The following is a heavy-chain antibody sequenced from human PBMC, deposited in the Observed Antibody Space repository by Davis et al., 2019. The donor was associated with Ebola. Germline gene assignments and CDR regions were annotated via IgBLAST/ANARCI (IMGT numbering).Heavy chain of an antibody. CDR1: GFSFSNYW. J-gene: IGHJ4*02. CDR3: ARARGCSGGSCHNFDY. CDR2: IKQDGSDK. Sequence: PGGSLRLSCTASGFSFSNYWLTWVRQAPGKGLEWVANIKQDGSDKYYVDSVKGRFTISRDNAKNSLYLQMSSLRGEDTAVYYCARARGCSGGSCHNFDYWGQGILVTVSS. D-gene: IGHD2-15*01. V-gene: IGHV3-7*03.